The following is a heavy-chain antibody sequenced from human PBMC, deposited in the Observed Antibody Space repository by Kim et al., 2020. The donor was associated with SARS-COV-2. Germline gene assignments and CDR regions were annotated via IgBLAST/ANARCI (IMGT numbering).Heavy chain of an antibody. CDR3: ARLILAAAYFDY. Sequence: GGSLRLSCAASGFTFSSYSMNWVRQAPGRGLEWVSYISSSSLSIYYADSVKGRFTISRDNAKNSLYLQMNSLRDDDTAVYYCARLILAAAYFDYWGQGTLVTVSS. J-gene: IGHJ4*02. CDR1: GFTFSSYS. D-gene: IGHD6-13*01. V-gene: IGHV3-48*02. CDR2: ISSSSLSI.